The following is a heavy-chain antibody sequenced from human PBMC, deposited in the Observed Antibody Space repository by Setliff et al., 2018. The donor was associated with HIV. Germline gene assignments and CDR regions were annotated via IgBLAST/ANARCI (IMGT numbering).Heavy chain of an antibody. J-gene: IGHJ4*02. CDR1: GYSITNGYY. V-gene: IGHV4-38-2*02. CDR2: IYQTGSI. Sequence: TSETLSLTCSVSGYSITNGYYWGWFRQSPGKGLEWIATIYQTGSIYYNPSLQNRVTLLLDMSKNQFSLKLSSVTAADTAVYYCARQAWHSGRNGYFVDYWGQGTLVTV. CDR3: ARQAWHSGRNGYFVDY. D-gene: IGHD2-15*01.